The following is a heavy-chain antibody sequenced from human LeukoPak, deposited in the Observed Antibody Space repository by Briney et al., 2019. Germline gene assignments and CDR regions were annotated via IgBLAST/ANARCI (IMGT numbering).Heavy chain of an antibody. CDR3: ARLGGYDSLTVDY. Sequence: SETLSLTCAVSGYSISSGYYWGWIRQPPGKGLEWIGSIYHSGSTYYNPSLKSRVTISVDTSKNQFSLKLSSVTAADTAAYYCARLGGYDSLTVDYWGQGTLVTVSS. CDR1: GYSISSGYY. CDR2: IYHSGST. V-gene: IGHV4-38-2*01. J-gene: IGHJ4*02. D-gene: IGHD3-9*01.